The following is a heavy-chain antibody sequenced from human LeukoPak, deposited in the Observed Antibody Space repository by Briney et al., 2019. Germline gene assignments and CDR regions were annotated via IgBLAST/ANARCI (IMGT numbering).Heavy chain of an antibody. CDR3: ARTNLDCKNGVCYDY. J-gene: IGHJ4*02. Sequence: GASVKVSCKASGYTFTNYGISWVRQAPGQGLEWMGWISAYNGKTYYAQNFQGRVTVTTDTSTSTAYMDLRSLRSDDTAVYYCARTNLDCKNGVCYDYWGQGTPVTVSS. D-gene: IGHD2-8*01. CDR2: ISAYNGKT. V-gene: IGHV1-18*01. CDR1: GYTFTNYG.